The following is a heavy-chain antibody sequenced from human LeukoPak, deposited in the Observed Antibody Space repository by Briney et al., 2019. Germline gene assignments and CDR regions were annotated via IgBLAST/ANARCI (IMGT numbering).Heavy chain of an antibody. J-gene: IGHJ5*02. CDR3: ARDLGYGDHFWFDP. V-gene: IGHV4-4*07. Sequence: SETLSLTCTVSGGSFSSYYWNWIRQPAGKGLEWIGRIYMSGSTNYNPSLKSRVTMSLDTSKNQFSLKLTSVTAADTAVYFCARDLGYGDHFWFDPWGQRTLVTVSS. CDR2: IYMSGST. D-gene: IGHD4-17*01. CDR1: GGSFSSYY.